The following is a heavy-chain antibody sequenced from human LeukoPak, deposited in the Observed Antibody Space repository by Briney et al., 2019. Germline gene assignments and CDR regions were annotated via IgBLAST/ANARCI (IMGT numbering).Heavy chain of an antibody. D-gene: IGHD3-10*01. Sequence: ASVKVSCKASGGTFSSYAISWVRQAPGQGLEWMGRIIPILGIANYAQKFQGRVTITADKSTSTAYMELSSLRSEDTAVYYCARKVREGSGAMRAYYYYGMDVWGQGTTVTVSS. CDR1: GGTFSSYA. V-gene: IGHV1-69*04. CDR3: ARKVREGSGAMRAYYYYGMDV. CDR2: IIPILGIA. J-gene: IGHJ6*02.